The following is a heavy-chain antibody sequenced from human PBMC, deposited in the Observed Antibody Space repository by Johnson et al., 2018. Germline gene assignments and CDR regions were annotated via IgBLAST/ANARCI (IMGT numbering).Heavy chain of an antibody. D-gene: IGHD4-23*01. V-gene: IGHV3-33*08. J-gene: IGHJ3*02. Sequence: VQLVETGGGLVQPGGSLRLSCAASGFTFSSYGMHWVRQAPGKGLEWVAVIWYDGRNKYYADSVKGRFTTSRDNSKNTLYLQMNSLRAEDTAVYYCARALDYGGNSPDAFDIWGHGTMVTVSS. CDR1: GFTFSSYG. CDR3: ARALDYGGNSPDAFDI. CDR2: IWYDGRNK.